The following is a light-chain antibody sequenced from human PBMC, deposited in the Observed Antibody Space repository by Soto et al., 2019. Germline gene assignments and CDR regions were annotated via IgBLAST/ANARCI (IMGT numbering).Light chain of an antibody. CDR3: QQYANSPIT. CDR1: HSVSNNY. Sequence: EIVLTQSPGTLSLSPGDRATVSCRASHSVSNNYLAWYQQKPGQPPRLLIHDASRRATGIPDRFSGSGSETDFTLTISRLEPEDFAVYSCQQYANSPITFGQGTRLEIK. J-gene: IGKJ5*01. V-gene: IGKV3-20*01. CDR2: DAS.